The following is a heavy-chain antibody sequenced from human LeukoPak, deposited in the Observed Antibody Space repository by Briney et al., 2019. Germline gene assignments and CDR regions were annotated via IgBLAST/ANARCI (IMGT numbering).Heavy chain of an antibody. CDR3: AKDIQLST. J-gene: IGHJ3*01. CDR1: GFTFSTYD. V-gene: IGHV3-23*01. D-gene: IGHD5-24*01. CDR2: ISGTGGTT. Sequence: QPGGSLRLSCAASGFTFSTYDMNWVRQAPGKGLEWVSVISGTGGTTYYADSVKGRFTISRDNSKNTLFLQMNSLRVEDTAIYYCAKDIQLSTWGLGTMVTVSS.